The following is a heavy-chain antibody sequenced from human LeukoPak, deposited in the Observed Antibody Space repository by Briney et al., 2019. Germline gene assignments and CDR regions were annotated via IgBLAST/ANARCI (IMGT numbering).Heavy chain of an antibody. Sequence: PGTSLRLSCAASGFTFSTYPMHWVRQAPGKGLEWVAVISYDGSNMYYADSVKGRFTISRDNYKNTLYLQMNSLRAEDTAVYYCVRGLGSSGWYYFDYWAQGTLVTVSS. J-gene: IGHJ4*02. V-gene: IGHV3-30*04. CDR1: GFTFSTYP. CDR2: ISYDGSNM. CDR3: VRGLGSSGWYYFDY. D-gene: IGHD6-19*01.